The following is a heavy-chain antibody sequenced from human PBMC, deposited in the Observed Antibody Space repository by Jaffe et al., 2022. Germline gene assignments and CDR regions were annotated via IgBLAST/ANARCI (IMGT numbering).Heavy chain of an antibody. CDR2: ISGSGGST. Sequence: EVQLLESGGGLVQPGGSLRLSCAASGFTFSSYAMSWVRQAPGKGLEWVSAISGSGGSTYYADSVKGRFTISRDNSKNTLYLQMNSLRAEDTAVYYCAKDRVQYYDFWSGYPNYYFDYWGQGTLVTVSS. CDR3: AKDRVQYYDFWSGYPNYYFDY. D-gene: IGHD3-3*01. J-gene: IGHJ4*02. V-gene: IGHV3-23*01. CDR1: GFTFSSYA.